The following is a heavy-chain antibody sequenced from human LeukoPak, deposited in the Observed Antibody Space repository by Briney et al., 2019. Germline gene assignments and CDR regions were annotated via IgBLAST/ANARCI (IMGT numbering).Heavy chain of an antibody. Sequence: GGSLRLSCAASGFTFSSYAMRWVRQAPGKGLEWVAVISYDGSNKYYADSVKGRFTISRDNSKNTLYLQMNSLRAEDTAVYYCAREYPVYPISYYMDVWGKGTTVTVSS. CDR3: AREYPVYPISYYMDV. CDR1: GFTFSSYA. CDR2: ISYDGSNK. V-gene: IGHV3-30*01. D-gene: IGHD2-2*01. J-gene: IGHJ6*03.